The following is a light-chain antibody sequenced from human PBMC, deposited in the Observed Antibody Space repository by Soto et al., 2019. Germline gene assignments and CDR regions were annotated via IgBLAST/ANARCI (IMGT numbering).Light chain of an antibody. Sequence: DIQMTQSPSSLSGSVGDRVTITCRASQTISSWLAWYQQKPGKVPKLLIYAASTLQSGVPSRFSGSGFGTDFTLTISSLQPDDFATYYCQQYNGLITFGQGTRLEIK. V-gene: IGKV1-5*01. J-gene: IGKJ5*01. CDR2: AAS. CDR1: QTISSW. CDR3: QQYNGLIT.